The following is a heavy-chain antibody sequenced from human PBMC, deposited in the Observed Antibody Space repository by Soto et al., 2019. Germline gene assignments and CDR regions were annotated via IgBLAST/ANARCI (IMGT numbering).Heavy chain of an antibody. J-gene: IGHJ4*02. CDR3: ARVTHSSSWYDDY. V-gene: IGHV1-18*01. Sequence: ASVKVSCKASGGTFSSYAISCVRQAPGQGLEWMGWISTYNGNTDYAQKFQGRVTMTTDTSTSTAYMELRSLRSDDTAVYYCARVTHSSSWYDDYWGQGTLVTVSS. CDR2: ISTYNGNT. CDR1: GGTFSSYA. D-gene: IGHD6-13*01.